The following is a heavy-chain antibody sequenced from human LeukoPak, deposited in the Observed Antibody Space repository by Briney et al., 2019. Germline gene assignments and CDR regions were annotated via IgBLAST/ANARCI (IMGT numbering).Heavy chain of an antibody. CDR3: ARGSIVVVPAASHYYYYMDV. CDR2: SIPIFGTA. J-gene: IGHJ6*03. D-gene: IGHD2-2*01. V-gene: IGHV1-69*13. Sequence: SVKVSCKASGGTFSSYAISWVRQAPGQGLEWMGGSIPIFGTANYAQKFQGSVTITADESTSTAYMELSSLRSEDTAVYYCARGSIVVVPAASHYYYYMDVWGKGTTVTVSS. CDR1: GGTFSSYA.